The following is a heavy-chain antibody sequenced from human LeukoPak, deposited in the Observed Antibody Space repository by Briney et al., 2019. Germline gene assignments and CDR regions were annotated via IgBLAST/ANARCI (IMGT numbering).Heavy chain of an antibody. CDR1: GGSISSYY. V-gene: IGHV4-59*01. CDR2: THYSGAT. D-gene: IGHD2-21*02. CDR3: ASGYCGGACQLGGVDM. Sequence: SETLSLTCTVSGGSISSYYWSWLRQPPGKGLEYIGYTHYSGATNYNPSLKSRVTISLDTSGDQFSLKLSSVTAADTAVYYCASGYCGGACQLGGVDMWGQGTMVTVSS. J-gene: IGHJ3*02.